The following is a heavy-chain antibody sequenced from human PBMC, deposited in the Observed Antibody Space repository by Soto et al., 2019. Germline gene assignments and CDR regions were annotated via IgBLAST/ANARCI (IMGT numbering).Heavy chain of an antibody. Sequence: SETLCLPYTGSGSPLSSGRSYWPWTRQSPGKGLEWIGAMYYTGNKNYNPSLESRVTMSVGASKNQFSLKLSSVTPTDTAVYCCARRSRSSLGSLFDPWGRGIRVTVSS. V-gene: IGHV4-39*01. D-gene: IGHD6-6*01. J-gene: IGHJ5*02. CDR1: GSPLSSGRSY. CDR2: MYYTGNK. CDR3: ARRSRSSLGSLFDP.